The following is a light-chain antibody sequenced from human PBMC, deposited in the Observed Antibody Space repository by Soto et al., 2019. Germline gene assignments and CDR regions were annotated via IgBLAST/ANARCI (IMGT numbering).Light chain of an antibody. CDR2: KAS. V-gene: IGKV1-5*03. CDR1: QSISSW. Sequence: DIQMTQSPSTLSASVGDRVTITCRASQSISSWLAWYQQKPGKAPKLLIYKASSLESGVPSRFSGSGSGTXXXXTXXXLXPXDFATXXXXQYNSMRGTFGQGTKVEIK. J-gene: IGKJ1*01. CDR3: XQYNSMRGT.